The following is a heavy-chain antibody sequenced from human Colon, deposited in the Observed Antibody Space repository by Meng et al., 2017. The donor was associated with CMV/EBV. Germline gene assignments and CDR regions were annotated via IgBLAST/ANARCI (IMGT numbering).Heavy chain of an antibody. CDR1: GGSVDNGGYY. Sequence: SGGSVDNGGYYWSWIRQPPGKGLQWLGHIYTGGSAYSNPSLKSRLSISLDTSKNQFSLSLRSVTAADTAVYYCARGSVIASAVSFDHWGQGTLVTVSS. V-gene: IGHV4-30-4*01. J-gene: IGHJ4*02. CDR3: ARGSVIASAVSFDH. CDR2: IYTGGSA. D-gene: IGHD2-21*01.